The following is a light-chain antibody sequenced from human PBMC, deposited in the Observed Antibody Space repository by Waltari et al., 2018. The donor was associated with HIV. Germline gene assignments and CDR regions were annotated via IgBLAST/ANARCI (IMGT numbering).Light chain of an antibody. CDR3: QQYSTFPLT. V-gene: IGKV1-5*03. CDR2: KAS. CDR1: QNVSTW. Sequence: DIQMTQSPSTLSASLGDRVTITCRASQNVSTWLAWYQQKPGKAPNLLIYKASTLQSGVPSKFSDSGSGTEFTLTFNNLQPDDSAIYWCQQYSTFPLTFGQGTKVEIK. J-gene: IGKJ1*01.